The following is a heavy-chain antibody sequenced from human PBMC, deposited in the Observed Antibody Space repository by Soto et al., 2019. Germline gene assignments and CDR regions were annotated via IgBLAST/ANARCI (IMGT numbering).Heavy chain of an antibody. Sequence: EVQLVESGGGLVQPGGSLRLSCAASGFTFSSYSMNWVRQAPGKGLEWVSYISSSSSTIYYADSVKGRFTISRDNAKNSLYLQMNSLRAEDTAVYYCARGPYGSGSYYQYSYYYYMDVWGKGTTVTVSS. J-gene: IGHJ6*03. CDR3: ARGPYGSGSYYQYSYYYYMDV. CDR2: ISSSSSTI. D-gene: IGHD3-10*01. CDR1: GFTFSSYS. V-gene: IGHV3-48*01.